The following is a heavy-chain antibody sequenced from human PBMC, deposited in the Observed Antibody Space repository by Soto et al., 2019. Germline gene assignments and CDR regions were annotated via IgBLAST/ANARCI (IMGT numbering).Heavy chain of an antibody. CDR2: TYYRSKWYN. CDR1: GDSVSSNSAA. D-gene: IGHD5-12*01. V-gene: IGHV6-1*01. CDR3: ARDVEMATMSTPAVGYYYYYGMDV. Sequence: SQTLSLTCAISGDSVSSNSAAWNWNRQSPSRGLEWLGRTYYRSKWYNDYAVSVKSRITINPDTSKNQFSLQLNSVTPEDTAVYYCARDVEMATMSTPAVGYYYYYGMDVWGQGTTVTVSS. J-gene: IGHJ6*02.